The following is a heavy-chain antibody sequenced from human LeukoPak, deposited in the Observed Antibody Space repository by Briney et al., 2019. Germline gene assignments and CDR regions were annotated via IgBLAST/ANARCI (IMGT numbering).Heavy chain of an antibody. J-gene: IGHJ4*02. CDR2: IYYSGST. CDR3: ARQSSPKGAVVHV. Sequence: SETLSLTCTVSGGSISSSSYYWGWIRQPPGTGLEWIGSIYYSGSTYYNPSLKSRVTISVDTSKNQFSLKLSSVTAADTAVYYCARQSSPKGAVVHVWGQGTLVTVSS. CDR1: GGSISSSSYY. D-gene: IGHD3-10*02. V-gene: IGHV4-39*01.